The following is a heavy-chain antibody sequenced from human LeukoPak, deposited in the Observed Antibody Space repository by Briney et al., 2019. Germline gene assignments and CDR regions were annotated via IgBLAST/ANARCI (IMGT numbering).Heavy chain of an antibody. V-gene: IGHV1-46*01. J-gene: IGHJ6*03. CDR3: ASCGGDCYSLFGYYYYMDV. D-gene: IGHD2-21*02. Sequence: GASVKVSCKASGYTFTSYYMHWVRQAPGQGLEWMGIINPSGGSTSYAQKFQGRVTMTRDMSTSTVYMELSSLRSEDTAVYYCASCGGDCYSLFGYYYYMDVWGKGTTVTVSS. CDR1: GYTFTSYY. CDR2: INPSGGST.